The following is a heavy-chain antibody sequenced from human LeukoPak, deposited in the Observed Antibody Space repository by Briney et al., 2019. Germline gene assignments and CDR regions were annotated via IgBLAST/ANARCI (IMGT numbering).Heavy chain of an antibody. CDR1: GGSICSYY. CDR3: ASSSSWYGFDY. Sequence: PSETLSLTCTVSGGSICSYYWSWIRQPPGQGLEWIGYIYYSGSTNYNPSLKSRVTISVDTSKNQFSLKLSSVIAADTAIYYCASSSSWYGFDYWGQGTLVTVSS. V-gene: IGHV4-59*01. J-gene: IGHJ4*02. CDR2: IYYSGST. D-gene: IGHD6-13*01.